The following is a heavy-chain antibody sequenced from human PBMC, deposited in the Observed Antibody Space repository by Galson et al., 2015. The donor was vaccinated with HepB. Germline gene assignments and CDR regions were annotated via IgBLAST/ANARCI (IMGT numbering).Heavy chain of an antibody. J-gene: IGHJ4*02. D-gene: IGHD2-15*01. CDR3: AQRRGRGLFNS. CDR2: IYWDDDK. CDR1: GFSLQNSGVGVG. Sequence: PALVIPTQTPTLTCSFSGFSLQNSGVGVGVGWFRQNPGKAPEWLAVIYWDDDKRYSPSLKSRLMITTDSPKNHVDLTMAAMAPLYTATYYCAQRRGRGLFNSLGQGTLVTVSS. V-gene: IGHV2-5*02.